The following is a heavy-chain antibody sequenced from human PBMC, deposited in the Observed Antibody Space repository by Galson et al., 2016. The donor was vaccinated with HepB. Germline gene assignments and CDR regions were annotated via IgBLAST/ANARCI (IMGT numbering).Heavy chain of an antibody. CDR3: ARESATVSPDIRYYFAY. D-gene: IGHD5/OR15-5a*01. V-gene: IGHV3-48*02. CDR1: GFTFKSFS. J-gene: IGHJ4*02. Sequence: SLRLSCAASGFTFKSFSMNWVRQAPGKGLEWLSYISGSGNTIYYADSVKGRLTISRDNAKNSLHLQMNRLRDEDTAVYYCARESATVSPDIRYYFAYWGQGTLVTVSS. CDR2: ISGSGNTI.